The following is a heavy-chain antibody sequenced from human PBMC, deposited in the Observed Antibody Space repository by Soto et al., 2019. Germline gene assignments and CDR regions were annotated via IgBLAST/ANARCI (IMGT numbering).Heavy chain of an antibody. J-gene: IGHJ4*02. CDR3: AREKSSSSYYFDY. CDR2: IYSGGST. V-gene: IGHV3-53*01. Sequence: VGSLRLSCAASGFTVRSSYMSWVRQAPGKGLEWVSVIYSGGSTYYADSVKGRFTISRDNSKNTLFLQMNSLRAGDTAVYYCAREKSSSSYYFDYWGQGTLVTAPQ. CDR1: GFTVRSSY. D-gene: IGHD6-13*01.